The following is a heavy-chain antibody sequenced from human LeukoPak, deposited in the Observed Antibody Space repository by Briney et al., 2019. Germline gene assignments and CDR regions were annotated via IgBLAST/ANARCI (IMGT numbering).Heavy chain of an antibody. CDR2: INPSGGST. D-gene: IGHD3-22*01. CDR3: ARAPLPHIGVVITFDY. J-gene: IGHJ4*02. Sequence: GASVKVSCKASGYTFTSYYMHWVRQAPGQGLEWMGIINPSGGSTSYAQKFQGRVTMTRDTSTSTVYMELSSLRSEDTAVYYCARAPLPHIGVVITFDYWGQGTLVTVPS. V-gene: IGHV1-46*01. CDR1: GYTFTSYY.